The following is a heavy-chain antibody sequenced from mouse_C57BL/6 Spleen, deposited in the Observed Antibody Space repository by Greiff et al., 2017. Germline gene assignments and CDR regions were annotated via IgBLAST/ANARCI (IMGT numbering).Heavy chain of an antibody. CDR1: GSSFTSSW. CDR2: INPSHGGT. V-gene: IGHV1-53*01. Sequence: QVQLQQPGPELVKPGASVKLSCKASGSSFTSSWMHWVKQRPGQGLEWIGNINPSHGGTNYNEKFKSKATLTVDKSSSTAYMQLSSLTSEDSAVYDCARSDYYGSSYDARDYWGQGTSVTVSS. D-gene: IGHD1-1*01. CDR3: ARSDYYGSSYDARDY. J-gene: IGHJ4*01.